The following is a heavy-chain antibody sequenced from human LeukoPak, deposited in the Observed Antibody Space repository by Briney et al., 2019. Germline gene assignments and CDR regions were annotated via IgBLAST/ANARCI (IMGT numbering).Heavy chain of an antibody. Sequence: SETLSLTCTVSGGSISSSSYYWGWIRQPPGKGLEWIGSIYYSGSTYYNPSLKSRVTISVDTSKNQFSLKLSSVTAADTAVYYCARAPLLWFAHDAFDIWGQGTMVTVSS. CDR3: ARAPLLWFAHDAFDI. CDR1: GGSISSSSYY. V-gene: IGHV4-39*07. J-gene: IGHJ3*02. D-gene: IGHD3-10*01. CDR2: IYYSGST.